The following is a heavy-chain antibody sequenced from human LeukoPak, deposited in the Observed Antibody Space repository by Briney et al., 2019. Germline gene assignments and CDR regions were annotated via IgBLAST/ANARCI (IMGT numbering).Heavy chain of an antibody. V-gene: IGHV1-46*01. CDR1: GYTFTSYY. J-gene: IGHJ4*02. Sequence: RASVKVSCKASGYTFTSYYMHWVRQAPGQGLEWMGIINPSGGSTSYAQKFQGRVTMTRDTSTSTVYMELSSLRSEDTAVYYCARDRDGIAVAGMEFDYWGQGTLVTVSS. D-gene: IGHD6-19*01. CDR2: INPSGGST. CDR3: ARDRDGIAVAGMEFDY.